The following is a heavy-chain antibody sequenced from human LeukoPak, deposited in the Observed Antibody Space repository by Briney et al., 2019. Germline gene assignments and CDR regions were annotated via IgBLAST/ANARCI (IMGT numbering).Heavy chain of an antibody. J-gene: IGHJ4*02. CDR2: IYYSGST. V-gene: IGHV4-39*07. CDR1: GGSISSSSYY. CDR3: ARVLYSYGYLDY. Sequence: SETLSLTCTVSGGSISSSSYYWGWIRQPPGKGLEWIGSIYYSGSTYYNPSLKSRVTISVDTSKNQFSLKLSSVTAADTAVYYCARVLYSYGYLDYWGQGTLVTVSS. D-gene: IGHD5-18*01.